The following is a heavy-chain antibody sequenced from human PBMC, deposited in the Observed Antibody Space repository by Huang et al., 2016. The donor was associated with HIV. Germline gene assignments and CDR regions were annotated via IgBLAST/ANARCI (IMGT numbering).Heavy chain of an antibody. CDR3: AKDRGRWLQSDAFDI. J-gene: IGHJ3*02. D-gene: IGHD3-16*01. CDR2: ISGSGGST. Sequence: EVQLLESGGGLVQLGGSLRLSCGVSGFTFSSYAMSWVRQAPGKGLEWVSAISGSGGSTYYADSVKGRFIISRDNSKNTLYLQMDSLRAEDTAVYYCAKDRGRWLQSDAFDIWGQGTMVTVSS. V-gene: IGHV3-23*01. CDR1: GFTFSSYA.